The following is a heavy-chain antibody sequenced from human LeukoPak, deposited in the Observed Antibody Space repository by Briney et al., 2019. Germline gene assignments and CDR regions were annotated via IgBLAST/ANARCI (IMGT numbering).Heavy chain of an antibody. CDR1: GGTFSSYA. D-gene: IGHD3-22*01. CDR3: ARDLSYYYDSSGYYYFDY. V-gene: IGHV1-69*13. Sequence: SVKVSCKASGGTFSSYAISWVRQAPGQGLEWMGGIIPIFGTANYAQKFQCRVTITADESTSTAYMELSSLRSEDTAVYYCARDLSYYYDSSGYYYFDYWGQGTLVTVSS. J-gene: IGHJ4*02. CDR2: IIPIFGTA.